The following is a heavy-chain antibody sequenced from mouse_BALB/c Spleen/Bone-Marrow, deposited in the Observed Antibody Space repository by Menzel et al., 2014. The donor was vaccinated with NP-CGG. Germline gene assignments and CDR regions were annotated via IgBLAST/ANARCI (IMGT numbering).Heavy chain of an antibody. V-gene: IGHV1S81*02. J-gene: IGHJ4*01. D-gene: IGHD2-1*01. Sequence: QVQLKQSGAELVKPGASVKLSCKVSGYSFTSYWMHWVKQRPGQGLEWIGEINPSNGRTNYNEQFKSKVTLTVDKSSSTAYMQLSSLTSEDSAVYYCARSYGNYYAMDYWGQGTSVTGSS. CDR2: INPSNGRT. CDR1: GYSFTSYW. CDR3: ARSYGNYYAMDY.